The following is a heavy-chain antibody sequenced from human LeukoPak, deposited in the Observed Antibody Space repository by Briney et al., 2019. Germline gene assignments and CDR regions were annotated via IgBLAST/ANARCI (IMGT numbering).Heavy chain of an antibody. CDR1: GYTFTSYY. CDR2: INPSGGGT. CDR3: ARAEYCSSTSCYWLNY. J-gene: IGHJ4*02. D-gene: IGHD2-2*01. Sequence: ASVKVSCKASGYTFTSYYMHWVRQAPGQGLEWMGIINPSGGGTSYAQKFQGRVTMTRDTSTSTVYMELSSLRSEDTAVYYCARAEYCSSTSCYWLNYWGQGTLVTVSS. V-gene: IGHV1-46*01.